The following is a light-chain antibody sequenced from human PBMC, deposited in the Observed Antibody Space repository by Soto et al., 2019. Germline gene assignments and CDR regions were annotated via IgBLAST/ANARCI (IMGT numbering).Light chain of an antibody. CDR1: ASDVGGYNY. J-gene: IGLJ1*01. CDR3: SSYTSSSTYV. Sequence: QSALTQPASVSGSPGQSITISCTGTASDVGGYNYVSWYQQHPGKAPKLMSYDVSDRPLGVSNRFSGSKSSNTASLTISGLQAEEEADYYCSSYTSSSTYVFGTGTKVTVL. CDR2: DVS. V-gene: IGLV2-14*01.